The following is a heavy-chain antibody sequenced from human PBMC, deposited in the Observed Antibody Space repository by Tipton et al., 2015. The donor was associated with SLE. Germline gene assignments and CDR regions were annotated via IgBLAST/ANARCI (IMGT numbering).Heavy chain of an antibody. CDR3: ARGGGSYYDY. CDR1: GASIASGSYY. V-gene: IGHV4-61*09. J-gene: IGHJ4*02. Sequence: LRLSCTVSGASIASGSYYWSWIRQPAGKGLEWVGHIHTSGQIYPTGSTNYNPSLKSRVTISLDTSKNQFSLRLSSVTAADTAVYYCARGGGSYYDYWGQGTLVTVSS. D-gene: IGHD1-26*01. CDR2: IHTSGQIYPTGST.